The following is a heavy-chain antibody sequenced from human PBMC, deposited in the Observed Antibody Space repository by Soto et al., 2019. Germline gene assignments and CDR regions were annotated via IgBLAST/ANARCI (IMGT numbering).Heavy chain of an antibody. V-gene: IGHV7-4-1*01. CDR1: GYTFTSYY. J-gene: IGHJ3*02. CDR3: ASTGYYYDSSGPRDAFDI. D-gene: IGHD3-22*01. CDR2: INTNTGNP. Sequence: ASVKVSCKASGYTFTSYYMNWVRQAPGQGLEWMGWINTNTGNPTYAQGFTGRFVFSLDTSVSTAYLQICSLKAEDTAVYYCASTGYYYDSSGPRDAFDIWGQGTMVTVSS.